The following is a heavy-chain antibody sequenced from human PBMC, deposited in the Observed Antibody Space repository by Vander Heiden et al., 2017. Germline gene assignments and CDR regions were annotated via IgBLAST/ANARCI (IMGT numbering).Heavy chain of an antibody. J-gene: IGHJ3*02. CDR1: GYTFSSYD. Sequence: QVQLVQSGAEVKKPGASVKVSCKASGYTFSSYDINWVRQAAGQGLEWMGWMNPNSGNTGYAQKFQGRVTMNRSTSISTAYMELSSLTSEDTAVYYCAREGVVVTPIPDPFDIWGQGTMVTVSS. CDR3: AREGVVVTPIPDPFDI. D-gene: IGHD2-21*02. V-gene: IGHV1-8*01. CDR2: MNPNSGNT.